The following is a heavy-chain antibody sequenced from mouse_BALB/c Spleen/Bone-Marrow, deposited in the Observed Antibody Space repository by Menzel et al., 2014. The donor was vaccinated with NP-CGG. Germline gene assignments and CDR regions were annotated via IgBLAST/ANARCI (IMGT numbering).Heavy chain of an antibody. V-gene: IGHV4-1*02. J-gene: IGHJ1*01. CDR1: GFDFSRYW. D-gene: IGHD1-1*01. Sequence: EVQVVESGGGLVQPGGSLKLSCAASGFDFSRYWMSWVRQAPGKGLEWIGEIIPDSSTMNYTPSLKDKFIISRDNAKNTLYLQMSKVRSEDTALYYCARLNYYGNLFVWGAGTTVTVSS. CDR2: IIPDSSTM. CDR3: ARLNYYGNLFV.